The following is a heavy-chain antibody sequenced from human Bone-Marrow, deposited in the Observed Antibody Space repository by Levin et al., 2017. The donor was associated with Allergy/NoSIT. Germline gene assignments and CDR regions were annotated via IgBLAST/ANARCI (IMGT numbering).Heavy chain of an antibody. D-gene: IGHD3-22*01. Sequence: RSQTLSLTCAVYGGSFSGYYWSWIRQPPGKGLEWIGEINHSGSTNYNPSLKSRVTISVDTSKNQFSLKLSSVTAADTAVYYCARGIRSSGHPYYGMDVWGQGTTVTVSS. J-gene: IGHJ6*02. CDR3: ARGIRSSGHPYYGMDV. CDR2: INHSGST. CDR1: GGSFSGYY. V-gene: IGHV4-34*01.